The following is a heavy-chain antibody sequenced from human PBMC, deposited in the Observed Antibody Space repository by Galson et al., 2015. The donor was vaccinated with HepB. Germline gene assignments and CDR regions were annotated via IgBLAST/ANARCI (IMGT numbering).Heavy chain of an antibody. J-gene: IGHJ3*02. CDR1: GFTFGDHA. CDR2: IRSKAYDETT. D-gene: IGHD3-22*01. CDR3: TRDRRNYYDSSGAFDI. V-gene: IGHV3-49*03. Sequence: SLRLSCAASGFTFGDHAMSWFRQAPGKGLEWVGFIRSKAYDETTEYAASVKGRFTISRDDSKSIAYLQLNSLKTEDTAVYYCTRDRRNYYDSSGAFDIWGQGTMVTVSS.